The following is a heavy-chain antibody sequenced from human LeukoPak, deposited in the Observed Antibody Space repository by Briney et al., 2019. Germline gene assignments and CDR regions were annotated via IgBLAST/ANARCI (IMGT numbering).Heavy chain of an antibody. J-gene: IGHJ4*02. V-gene: IGHV3-74*01. Sequence: GGSLRLSCAVSGFILRSYWMHWVRQAQGKGVGWVSRISGDGSMTNYADSVKGRFTISRDNAKNTVYLQMNSLRAEDTAVYYCARYSSSSGGASHYFDYWGQGTLVTVSS. CDR1: GFILRSYW. D-gene: IGHD6-6*01. CDR3: ARYSSSSGGASHYFDY. CDR2: ISGDGSMT.